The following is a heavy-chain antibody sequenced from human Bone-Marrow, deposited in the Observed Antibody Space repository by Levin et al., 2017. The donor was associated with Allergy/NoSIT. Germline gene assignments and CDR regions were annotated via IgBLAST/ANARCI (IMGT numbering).Heavy chain of an antibody. CDR2: ISSGSSYI. D-gene: IGHD5-12*01. CDR1: GFPFSSYS. V-gene: IGHV3-21*01. J-gene: IGHJ4*02. Sequence: LSLTCAASGFPFSSYSMNWVRQAPGKGLEWVSSISSGSSYIYYADSVKGRFTISRDNAKNSLYLQMNSLRAEDTAVYYCARDSRGYSGYEVFDYWGQGTLVTVSS. CDR3: ARDSRGYSGYEVFDY.